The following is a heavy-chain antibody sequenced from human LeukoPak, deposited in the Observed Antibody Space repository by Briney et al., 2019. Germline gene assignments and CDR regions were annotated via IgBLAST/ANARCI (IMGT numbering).Heavy chain of an antibody. CDR2: IQYDGSNK. V-gene: IGHV3-30*02. D-gene: IGHD2-15*01. CDR1: GFIFSKFD. CDR3: AKGGYCSGGTCYPMDV. J-gene: IGHJ6*02. Sequence: GGSLRLSCAASGFIFSKFDMHWVRQAPGKGLEWVAFIQYDGSNKYYADSVKGRFTISRDNSKNTLYLQMNSLRAEDTAVYYCAKGGYCSGGTCYPMDVWGQGTTVTVSS.